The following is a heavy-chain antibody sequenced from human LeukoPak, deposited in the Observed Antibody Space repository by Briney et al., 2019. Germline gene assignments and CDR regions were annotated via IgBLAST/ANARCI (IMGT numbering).Heavy chain of an antibody. CDR3: ARDLGAQYDDSGGSD. D-gene: IGHD3-22*01. Sequence: ASVTVSCTSSGYTFTVYYMHWVRQAPGQGLEWMGWINPNSGGTNYAEKFQGRVTMTRDTSISTAYMELSRLRSDDTAVYYCARDLGAQYDDSGGSDWGQGTLVTVSS. CDR1: GYTFTVYY. CDR2: INPNSGGT. J-gene: IGHJ4*02. V-gene: IGHV1-2*02.